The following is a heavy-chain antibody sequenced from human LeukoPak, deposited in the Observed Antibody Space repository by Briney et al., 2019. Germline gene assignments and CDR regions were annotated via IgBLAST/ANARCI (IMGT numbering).Heavy chain of an antibody. Sequence: PGGSLRLSCAASGFTFSSYSMNWVRQAPGKGLEWVSSISSSSSYIYYADSVKGRFTISRDNAKNSLYLQMNSLRAEDTAMYYCARSGSLGTFDIWGQGTMVTVSS. CDR1: GFTFSSYS. D-gene: IGHD1-26*01. CDR2: ISSSSSYI. J-gene: IGHJ3*02. CDR3: ARSGSLGTFDI. V-gene: IGHV3-21*04.